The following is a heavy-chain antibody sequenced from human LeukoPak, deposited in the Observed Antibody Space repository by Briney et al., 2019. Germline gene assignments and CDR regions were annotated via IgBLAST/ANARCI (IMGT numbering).Heavy chain of an antibody. V-gene: IGHV3-43D*03. CDR1: GLTFDDYA. Sequence: GGSLRLSCAASGLTFDDYAMHWVRQAPGKGLEWVSLISWDGGNTYYADSVKGRFTISRDNAKNSLYLQMNSLRVEDTAIYYCAGGSGWLFGTWGQGTLVTVSS. D-gene: IGHD6-19*01. CDR2: ISWDGGNT. J-gene: IGHJ5*01. CDR3: AGGSGWLFGT.